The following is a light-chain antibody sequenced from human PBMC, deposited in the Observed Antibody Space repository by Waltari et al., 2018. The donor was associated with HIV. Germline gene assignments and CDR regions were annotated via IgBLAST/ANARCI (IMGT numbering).Light chain of an antibody. Sequence: QSALTQPASVSGSPGQSITISCTGTNSDIGKYNLVSWYQQHTGKVPKVLIFEVTTRPSGISHRFSCSKSDNTASLTIFGLQDEDEADYYCSSYATGNTYVFGTGTSVTVL. J-gene: IGLJ1*01. CDR2: EVT. V-gene: IGLV2-23*02. CDR1: NSDIGKYNL. CDR3: SSYATGNTYV.